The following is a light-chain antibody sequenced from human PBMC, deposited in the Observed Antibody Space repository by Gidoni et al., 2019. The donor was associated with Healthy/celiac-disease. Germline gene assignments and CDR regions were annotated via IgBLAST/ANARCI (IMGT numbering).Light chain of an antibody. CDR1: QRVLYSSNNKNY. Sequence: DIVMTQSPDSLAVSLGERATINCKSSQRVLYSSNNKNYLAWYQQKPGQPPKLLIYRASTRESGVPDRCSGSGSGTDFTLTISSLQAEDVAVYYCQQYYSTPLTFGGGTKVEIK. V-gene: IGKV4-1*01. CDR2: RAS. J-gene: IGKJ4*01. CDR3: QQYYSTPLT.